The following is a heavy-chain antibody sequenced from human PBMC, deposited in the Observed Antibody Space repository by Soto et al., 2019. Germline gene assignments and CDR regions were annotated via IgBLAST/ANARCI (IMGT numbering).Heavy chain of an antibody. J-gene: IGHJ4*02. Sequence: QVQLVESGGGVVQPGRSLRLSCAASGFPFTSYGMHWVREGPDKGLARVAIISYDGSDKYYADSVKGRFTISRDNSKNTLYLQMNGLRPEDTALYYCVGGKYYFDYRGQGTLVIVSS. V-gene: IGHV3-30*03. CDR1: GFPFTSYG. CDR2: ISYDGSDK. D-gene: IGHD3-10*01. CDR3: VGGKYYFDY.